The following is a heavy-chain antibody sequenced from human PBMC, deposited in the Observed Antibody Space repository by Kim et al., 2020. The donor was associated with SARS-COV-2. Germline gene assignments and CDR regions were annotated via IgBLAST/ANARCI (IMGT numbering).Heavy chain of an antibody. CDR2: IWYDGSNK. CDR1: GFTFSSYG. J-gene: IGHJ4*02. D-gene: IGHD6-19*01. CDR3: ARDTEGTDIAVAGQDY. Sequence: GGSLRLSCAASGFTFSSYGMHWVRQAPGKGLEWVAVIWYDGSNKYYADSVKGRFTISRDNSKNTLYLQMNSLRAEDTAVYYCARDTEGTDIAVAGQDYWGQGTLGTVSS. V-gene: IGHV3-33*01.